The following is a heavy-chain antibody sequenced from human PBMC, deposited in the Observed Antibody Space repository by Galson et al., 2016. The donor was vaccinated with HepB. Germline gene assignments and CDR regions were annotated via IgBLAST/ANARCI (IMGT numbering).Heavy chain of an antibody. CDR1: GFNFSSCA. D-gene: IGHD1-26*01. CDR2: IWHDGRNK. J-gene: IGHJ3*01. CDR3: ARDSIMELLLDGGFDV. Sequence: SLRLSCAASGFNFSSCAMHWVRQVPGKEPEWVAVIWHDGRNKYYRESVKGRFTVPRDNSKNAMYLEMSSLRAEDAAVYYCARDSIMELLLDGGFDVRGQGTTVIVSS. V-gene: IGHV3-33*01.